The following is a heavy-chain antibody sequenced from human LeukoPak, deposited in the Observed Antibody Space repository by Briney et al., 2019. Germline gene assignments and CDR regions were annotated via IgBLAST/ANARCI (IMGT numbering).Heavy chain of an antibody. D-gene: IGHD3-10*01. Sequence: PGGSLRLSCAASGFSISDYYMSWICQSRGKGLEWISYVTSSGGSTKYADSVKGRFTISRDNAKNSVALQMNSLRAEDTAVYYCTRERRGSYYAFESWGQGTLVTVSS. J-gene: IGHJ4*02. CDR1: GFSISDYY. CDR3: TRERRGSYYAFES. CDR2: VTSSGGST. V-gene: IGHV3-11*01.